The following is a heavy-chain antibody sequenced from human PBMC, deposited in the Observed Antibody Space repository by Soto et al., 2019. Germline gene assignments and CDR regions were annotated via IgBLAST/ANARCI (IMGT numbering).Heavy chain of an antibody. V-gene: IGHV1-69*06. CDR1: GGTFSTHA. Sequence: QAQLVQSGAEVKMPGYSVKVSCKASGGTFSTHAITWVRQAPGQGLEWMGGIIPFIDSTNYAQKFQGRVTIIADTSTSTAYMELSSLRFEDTAVYYCARGADQMLCGVGMDVWGQGTTVTVSS. D-gene: IGHD2-2*01. CDR3: ARGADQMLCGVGMDV. J-gene: IGHJ6*02. CDR2: IIPFIDST.